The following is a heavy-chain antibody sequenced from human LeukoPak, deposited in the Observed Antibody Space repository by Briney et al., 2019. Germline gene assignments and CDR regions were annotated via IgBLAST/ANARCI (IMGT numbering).Heavy chain of an antibody. D-gene: IGHD5-24*01. Sequence: SETQALTCTVSGGSISSYYWSWIRQPPGKGLEWIGYIYYSGSTKYNPSLKSRVSISVDTSKNQFSLKLSSVTAADTAVYYCARGAGAGYNLQPFDYWGQGTLVTLSS. CDR3: ARGAGAGYNLQPFDY. CDR1: GGSISSYY. V-gene: IGHV4-59*08. CDR2: IYYSGST. J-gene: IGHJ4*02.